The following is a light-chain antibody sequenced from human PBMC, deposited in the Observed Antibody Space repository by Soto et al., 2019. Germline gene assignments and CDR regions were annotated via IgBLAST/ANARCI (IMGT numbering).Light chain of an antibody. V-gene: IGKV1-33*01. J-gene: IGKJ4*01. CDR2: DAS. CDR1: QSISSY. Sequence: DIQMTQSPSSLSASVGDRVTLTVRASQSISSYLHWYKQKPGKAPKXXSYDASNLETGVPSRFSGSGSGTDFTFTISSLKPEDIETYYCQQYDNLPLTFGGGTKVDIK. CDR3: QQYDNLPLT.